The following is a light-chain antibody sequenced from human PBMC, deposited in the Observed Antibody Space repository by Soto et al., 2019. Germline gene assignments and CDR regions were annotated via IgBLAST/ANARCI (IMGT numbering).Light chain of an antibody. V-gene: IGKV1-33*01. CDR1: QDISDY. J-gene: IGKJ1*01. Sequence: DFQMTQSPASLSASVGDRVTITCQASQDISDYLNWYQQKPGAAPKLLIHDATNLQAGVPSRFSGSGSGTEFTFTISSLEPEDVATYYCQQSYSTTWTFGQGTKVDIK. CDR3: QQSYSTTWT. CDR2: DAT.